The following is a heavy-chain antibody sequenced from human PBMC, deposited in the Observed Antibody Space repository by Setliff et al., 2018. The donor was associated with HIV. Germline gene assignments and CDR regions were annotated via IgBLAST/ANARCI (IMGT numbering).Heavy chain of an antibody. Sequence: ASVKVSCKASGYTFLTYGISWVRQAPGHGLEWMGIINPSAGSTSYAQRFQDRVTMTTDTSTSTVYMELSSLRSEDTAVYYCARASWRRAAAGTLQPYYFDYWGQGTLVTVSS. J-gene: IGHJ4*02. V-gene: IGHV1-46*01. CDR2: INPSAGST. CDR1: GYTFLTYG. D-gene: IGHD6-13*01. CDR3: ARASWRRAAAGTLQPYYFDY.